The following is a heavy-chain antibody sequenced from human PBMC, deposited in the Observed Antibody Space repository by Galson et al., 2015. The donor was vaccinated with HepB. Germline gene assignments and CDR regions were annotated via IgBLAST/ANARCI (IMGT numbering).Heavy chain of an antibody. V-gene: IGHV3-11*06. J-gene: IGHJ6*03. CDR2: ISSSSTYT. CDR3: ARDQAPYYHFWSGDPYYYYYMDV. D-gene: IGHD3-3*01. CDR1: GFIFSDYY. Sequence: SLRLSCAASGFIFSDYYMGWIRQAPGKGLEWVSYISSSSTYTNIADSVKGRFTISRDNAKNSLYLQMDGLRAEDTAVYYCARDQAPYYHFWSGDPYYYYYMDVWGKGTTVTVSS.